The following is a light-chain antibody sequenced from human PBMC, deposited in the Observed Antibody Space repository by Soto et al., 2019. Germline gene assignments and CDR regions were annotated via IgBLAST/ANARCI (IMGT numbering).Light chain of an antibody. Sequence: DIQMTQSPSSVSASVGDRVTITCRASQAVDRWLSWYQQKPGKPPKLLISAASILQTGVPSRFSGSGSGTDFTLTIRSLQPEDLGTYYCQQGDTFPWTFGQGTKVAIK. CDR2: AAS. CDR1: QAVDRW. V-gene: IGKV1-12*01. CDR3: QQGDTFPWT. J-gene: IGKJ1*01.